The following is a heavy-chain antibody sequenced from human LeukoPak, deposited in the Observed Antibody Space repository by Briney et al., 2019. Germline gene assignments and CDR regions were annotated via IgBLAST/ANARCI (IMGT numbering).Heavy chain of an antibody. V-gene: IGHV3-53*01. CDR3: ARTVQLERPVPLRNCYYMDV. CDR2: IYSVGST. Sequence: PGGSLRLSCATSGFIFSNYAVNWVRQAPGKGLEWVSVIYSVGSTYYADSVKGRFTISRDNSKNTLYLQMNSLRAEDTAVYYCARTVQLERPVPLRNCYYMDVWGKGTTVTISS. CDR1: GFIFSNYA. D-gene: IGHD1-1*01. J-gene: IGHJ6*03.